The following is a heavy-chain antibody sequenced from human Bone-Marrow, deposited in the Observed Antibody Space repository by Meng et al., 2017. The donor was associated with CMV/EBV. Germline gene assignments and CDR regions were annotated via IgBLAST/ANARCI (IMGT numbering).Heavy chain of an antibody. CDR1: GFTFSSYG. CDR2: IRYDGSNK. V-gene: IGHV3-30*02. J-gene: IGHJ4*02. D-gene: IGHD1-26*01. CDR3: AKEIGTIVGAYFDY. Sequence: GESLKISCAASGFTFSSYGMHWVRQAPGKGLEWVAFIRYDGSNKYYADSVKGRFTISRDNSKNTLYLQMNSLRAEDTAVYYCAKEIGTIVGAYFDYWGQGTLVPVPS.